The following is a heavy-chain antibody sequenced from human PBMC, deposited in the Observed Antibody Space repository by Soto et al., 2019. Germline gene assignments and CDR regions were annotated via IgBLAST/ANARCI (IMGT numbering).Heavy chain of an antibody. J-gene: IGHJ4*02. V-gene: IGHV1-2*02. CDR1: GYTFTGYY. CDR3: ARIRDTWGYSSWYIGGQEEY. Sequence: QVQLVQSGAEVKKPGASVKVSCKASGYTFTGYYMHWVRQAPGQGLEWMGWINPNSGGTNYAQKFQGRVTMTRDTSISTAYMELSRLRSDDTTVYYCARIRDTWGYSSWYIGGQEEYWGQGTLVTVSS. D-gene: IGHD6-13*01. CDR2: INPNSGGT.